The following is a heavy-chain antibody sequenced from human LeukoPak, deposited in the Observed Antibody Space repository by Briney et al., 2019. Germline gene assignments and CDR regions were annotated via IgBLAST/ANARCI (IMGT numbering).Heavy chain of an antibody. V-gene: IGHV4-38-2*02. CDR3: ATTTIRLGY. CDR1: GYSISSGYY. Sequence: SETLSLTCTVSGYSISSGYYWAWIRQPPGKGLQWIGNISNSGSTYYNPSLKSRVTISVDTSNNQFSLKLSSVTAADTAVYYCATTTIRLGYWGQGTLVTVSS. J-gene: IGHJ4*02. CDR2: ISNSGST. D-gene: IGHD1-26*01.